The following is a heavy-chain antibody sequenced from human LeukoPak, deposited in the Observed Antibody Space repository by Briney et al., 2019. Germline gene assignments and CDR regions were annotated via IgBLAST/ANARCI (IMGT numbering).Heavy chain of an antibody. V-gene: IGHV1-18*01. Sequence: PGESLKISCKGSGYTFTSYGISWVRQAPGQGLEWMGWISAYNGNTNYAQKLQGRVTMTTDTSTSTAYMELRSLRSDDTAVYYCARRQWLNYEEGLLDYWGQGTLVTVSS. D-gene: IGHD3-22*01. CDR1: GYTFTSYG. CDR2: ISAYNGNT. CDR3: ARRQWLNYEEGLLDY. J-gene: IGHJ4*02.